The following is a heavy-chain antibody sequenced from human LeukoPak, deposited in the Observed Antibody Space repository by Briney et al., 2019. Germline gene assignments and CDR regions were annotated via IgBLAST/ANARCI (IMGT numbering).Heavy chain of an antibody. CDR2: INHSGST. CDR1: GGSFSGYY. V-gene: IGHV4-34*01. J-gene: IGHJ5*02. D-gene: IGHD6-25*01. Sequence: PSETLSLICAVYGGSFSGYYWSWIRQPPGKGLEWIGEINHSGSTNYNPSLKSRVTISVDTSKNQFSLKLSSVTAADTAVYYCARRSPQRPYNWFDPWGQGTLVTVSS. CDR3: ARRSPQRPYNWFDP.